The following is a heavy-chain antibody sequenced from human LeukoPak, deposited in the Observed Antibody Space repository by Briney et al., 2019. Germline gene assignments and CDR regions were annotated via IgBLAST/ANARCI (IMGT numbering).Heavy chain of an antibody. CDR3: AGDFSQSRNSDY. D-gene: IGHD4-23*01. V-gene: IGHV3-21*01. CDR1: GFTFSTYS. Sequence: SGGSLRLSCAASGFTFSTYSMNWVRQAPGKGLEWVSSITGSSNLMSYADSVKGRFTISRDNARNSLYLQMNSLRAEDTAVYYCAGDFSQSRNSDYWGQGTLVTVSS. CDR2: ITGSSNLM. J-gene: IGHJ4*02.